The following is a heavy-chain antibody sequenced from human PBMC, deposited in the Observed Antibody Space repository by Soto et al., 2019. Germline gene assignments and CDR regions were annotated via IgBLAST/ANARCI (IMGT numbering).Heavy chain of an antibody. V-gene: IGHV3-30-3*01. CDR3: ARAGCDGGTCYTLVGLRYGMDV. CDR2: ISYDGNNK. Sequence: QVQLVESGGGVVQPGRSLRLSCAASGFTVSTYAMYWVRQAPGKGLEWVAVISYDGNNKYYADSVKGRFTISRENSKKTLYLQMNSLRAEDTAVYYCARAGCDGGTCYTLVGLRYGMDVWGQGTTVTVSS. CDR1: GFTVSTYA. J-gene: IGHJ6*02. D-gene: IGHD2-15*01.